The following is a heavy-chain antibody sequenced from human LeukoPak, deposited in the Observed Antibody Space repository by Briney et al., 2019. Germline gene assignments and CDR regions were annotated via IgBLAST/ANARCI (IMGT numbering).Heavy chain of an antibody. CDR1: GYTFTGYY. CDR3: ARDVVAATYYYYMDV. J-gene: IGHJ6*03. CDR2: INPNSGGT. Sequence: ASVKVSCKASGYTFTGYYMHWVRQAPGQGLEWMGWINPNSGGTNYAQKFQGRVTMTRDTSISTAYMELSRLRSEDTAVYYCARDVVAATYYYYMDVWGKGTTVTVSS. D-gene: IGHD2-15*01. V-gene: IGHV1-2*02.